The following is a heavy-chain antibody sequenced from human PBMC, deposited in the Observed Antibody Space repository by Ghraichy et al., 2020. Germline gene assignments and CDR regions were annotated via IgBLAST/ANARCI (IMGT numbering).Heavy chain of an antibody. Sequence: LSCSVFGVSMTSYYWNWIRQPPGKGLEWIGYIYYTGSTSYSSSLESRVTMSVDTSKNQFSLKLTSVTAADTAVYYCASSGIRASAFDPWGQGTLVTVSS. CDR3: ASSGIRASAFDP. CDR2: IYYTGST. J-gene: IGHJ5*02. D-gene: IGHD1-14*01. V-gene: IGHV4-59*01. CDR1: GVSMTSYY.